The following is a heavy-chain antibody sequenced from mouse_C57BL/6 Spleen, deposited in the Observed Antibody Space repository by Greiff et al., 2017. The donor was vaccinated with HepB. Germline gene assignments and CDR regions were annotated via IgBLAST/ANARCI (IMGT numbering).Heavy chain of an antibody. CDR1: GFTFSSYA. CDR2: ISDGGSYT. CDR3: ARGYEYDDDFAY. D-gene: IGHD2-4*01. J-gene: IGHJ3*01. Sequence: EVQGVESGGGLVKPGGSLKLSCAASGFTFSSYAMSWVRQTPEKRLEWVATISDGGSYTYYPDNVKGRFTISRDNAKNNLYLQMSHLKSEDTAMYYCARGYEYDDDFAYWGQGTLVTVSA. V-gene: IGHV5-4*01.